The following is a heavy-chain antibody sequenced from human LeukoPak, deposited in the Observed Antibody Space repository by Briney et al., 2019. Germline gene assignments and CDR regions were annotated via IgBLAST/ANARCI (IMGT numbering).Heavy chain of an antibody. CDR2: IYPGDSDT. D-gene: IGHD6-13*01. V-gene: IGHV5-51*01. Sequence: LGESLKISCKGSGYSFTTYWIGWVRQMPGKGLELMGIIYPGDSDTRYSPSFQGQVTISADKSISTAYLQWSSLKASDTAMYYCARLSPQYSRSWFDPWGQGTLVTVSS. J-gene: IGHJ5*02. CDR3: ARLSPQYSRSWFDP. CDR1: GYSFTTYW.